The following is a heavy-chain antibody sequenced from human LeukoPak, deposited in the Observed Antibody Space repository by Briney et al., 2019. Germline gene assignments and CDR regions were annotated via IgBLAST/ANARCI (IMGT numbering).Heavy chain of an antibody. Sequence: GGSLRLSCAASGSTFSSYSMNWVRQAPGKGLEWVSCISSSSSYIYYADSVKGRFTISRDNARNSLYLQMNSLRAEDTAVYYCAGKNEYSYGSIFDYWGQGTLVTVSS. CDR2: ISSSSSYI. CDR1: GSTFSSYS. CDR3: AGKNEYSYGSIFDY. J-gene: IGHJ4*02. V-gene: IGHV3-21*01. D-gene: IGHD5-18*01.